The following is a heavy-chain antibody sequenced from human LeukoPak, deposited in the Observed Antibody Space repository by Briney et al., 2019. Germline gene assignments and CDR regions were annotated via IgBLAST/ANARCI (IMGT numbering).Heavy chain of an antibody. V-gene: IGHV3-48*04. Sequence: PGGSLRLSCAASGFTFRKYHMHWVRQAPGKGLEWVAYISSASSTRYYADSMKGRITVSRDNGKSSLYLQMNSLRAEDMALYYCAREMRDSSGYYLAHWGQGTLVTVSS. J-gene: IGHJ4*02. D-gene: IGHD3-22*01. CDR3: AREMRDSSGYYLAH. CDR1: GFTFRKYH. CDR2: ISSASSTR.